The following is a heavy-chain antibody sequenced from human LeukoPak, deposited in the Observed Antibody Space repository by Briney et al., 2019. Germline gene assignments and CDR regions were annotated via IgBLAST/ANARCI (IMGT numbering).Heavy chain of an antibody. V-gene: IGHV3-73*01. D-gene: IGHD3-10*01. CDR1: GFTFSVSS. CDR2: IRSTANGYAT. CDR3: TGNYYGSGSYADFDY. J-gene: IGHJ4*02. Sequence: GGSLRLSCAASGFTFSVSSMHWVRQASGKGLEWVGRIRSTANGYATAYAASVKGRFTISRDDSKNTAYLQMDCLRTEDTAVYYCTGNYYGSGSYADFDYWGQGTLVTVSS.